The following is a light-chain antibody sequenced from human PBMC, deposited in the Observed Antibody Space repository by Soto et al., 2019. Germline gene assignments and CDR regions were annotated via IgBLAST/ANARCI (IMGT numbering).Light chain of an antibody. V-gene: IGKV1-5*03. CDR2: KAS. CDR3: QHYNSYSEA. CDR1: QTISSW. Sequence: DIQMTQSPSTLSVSLGDRVTITCRASQTISSWLAWYQQKPGQAPKLLIYKASTLTSGVPSRFSGSGSGTDFTLTISSLQPEDFATYYCQHYNSYSEAFGQGTKVELK. J-gene: IGKJ1*01.